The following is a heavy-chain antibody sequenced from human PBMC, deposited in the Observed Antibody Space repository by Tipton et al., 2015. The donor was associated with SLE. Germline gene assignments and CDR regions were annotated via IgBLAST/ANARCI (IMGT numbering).Heavy chain of an antibody. CDR2: ISYDGSNK. CDR1: GFTFSSYA. J-gene: IGHJ4*02. V-gene: IGHV3-30*04. Sequence: SLRLSCAASGFTFSSYAMHWVRPAPGKGLEGVAVISYDGSNKYYADSVKGRFTISRDNSKNTLFLQMNSLRAEDTALYYCAKDASIVGATGGYFDSWGLGTLVTVSS. D-gene: IGHD1-26*01. CDR3: AKDASIVGATGGYFDS.